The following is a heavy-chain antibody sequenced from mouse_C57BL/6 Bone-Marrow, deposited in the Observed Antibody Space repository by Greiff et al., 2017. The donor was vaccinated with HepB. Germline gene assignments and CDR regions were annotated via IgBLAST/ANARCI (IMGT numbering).Heavy chain of an antibody. D-gene: IGHD2-1*01. CDR3: THPNGNYDYYAMDY. Sequence: EVHLVESGAELVRPGASVKLSCTASGFNIKDDYMHWVKQRPEQGLEWIGWIDPENGDTEYASKFQGKATITADTSSNTAYLQLSSLTSEDTAVYYCTHPNGNYDYYAMDYWGQGTSVTVSS. CDR2: IDPENGDT. V-gene: IGHV14-4*01. CDR1: GFNIKDDY. J-gene: IGHJ4*01.